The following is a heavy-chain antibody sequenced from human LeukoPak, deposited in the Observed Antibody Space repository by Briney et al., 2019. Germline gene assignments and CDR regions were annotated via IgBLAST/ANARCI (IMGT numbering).Heavy chain of an antibody. CDR3: ARVDSSWYGTYYYYYMDV. Sequence: SETLSLTCTVSGGSISSSSYYWGWIRQPPGKGLEWIGSIYYSGSTYYNPSLKSRVTISVDTSKNQFSLKLSSVTAADTAVYYCARVDSSWYGTYYYYYMDVWGKGTTVTVSS. V-gene: IGHV4-39*07. CDR1: GGSISSSSYY. D-gene: IGHD6-13*01. J-gene: IGHJ6*03. CDR2: IYYSGST.